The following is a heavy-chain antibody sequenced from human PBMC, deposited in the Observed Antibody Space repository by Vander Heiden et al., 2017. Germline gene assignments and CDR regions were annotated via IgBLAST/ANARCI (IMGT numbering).Heavy chain of an antibody. CDR3: ARDLYYCWSGNDAFDI. V-gene: IGHV4-4*07. D-gene: IGHD3-3*01. CDR1: GGSISSYY. Sequence: QVQLQESGPGLVKPSETLSLTCTVSGGSISSYYWSWIRQPAGKGLEWIGRIYTSGSTNYNPSLKRRVTMSVDTSKNQCALKLSSVTAAETAVYYCARDLYYCWSGNDAFDIWGQGTMVTVSS. J-gene: IGHJ3*02. CDR2: IYTSGST.